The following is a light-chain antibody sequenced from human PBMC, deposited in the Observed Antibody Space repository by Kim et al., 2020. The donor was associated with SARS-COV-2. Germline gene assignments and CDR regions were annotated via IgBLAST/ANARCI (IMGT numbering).Light chain of an antibody. CDR3: AAWDDSLDGWV. J-gene: IGLJ3*02. Sequence: GQRVTISCSGDSSNRGSNIVNWYPQFPGTAPKLLIHSNNQRRSGVPDRFSGSGSGTSASLAISGLQSEDEADYYCAAWDDSLDGWVFGGGTQLTVL. V-gene: IGLV1-44*01. CDR1: SSNRGSNI. CDR2: SNN.